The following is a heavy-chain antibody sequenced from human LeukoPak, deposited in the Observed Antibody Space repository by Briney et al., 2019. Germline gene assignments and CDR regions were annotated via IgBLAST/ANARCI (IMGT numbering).Heavy chain of an antibody. CDR3: ALCSGGSCYSAEYFQH. V-gene: IGHV1-69*13. D-gene: IGHD2-15*01. CDR2: IIPILGTA. Sequence: SVKVSCKASGGTFSSYAISWVRQAPGEGLEWMGGIIPILGTANYAQKFQGRVTITADESTSTAYMELSSLRSEDTAVYYCALCSGGSCYSAEYFQHWGQGTLVTVSS. CDR1: GGTFSSYA. J-gene: IGHJ1*01.